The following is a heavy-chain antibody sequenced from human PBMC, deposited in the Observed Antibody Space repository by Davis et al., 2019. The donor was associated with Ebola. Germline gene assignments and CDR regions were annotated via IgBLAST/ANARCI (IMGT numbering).Heavy chain of an antibody. V-gene: IGHV5-51*01. J-gene: IGHJ4*02. CDR1: GYNFGSHW. Sequence: GESLKISCKASGYNFGSHWIGWVRQLPGKGLEWMGIIYPGDSATRYSPSFQGQVTMSVDKSSDTAFLQWSSLKASDTAIYYCAKSWGFCSSTKCYTYLEYWGQGTLVTVSS. D-gene: IGHD2-2*01. CDR2: IYPGDSAT. CDR3: AKSWGFCSSTKCYTYLEY.